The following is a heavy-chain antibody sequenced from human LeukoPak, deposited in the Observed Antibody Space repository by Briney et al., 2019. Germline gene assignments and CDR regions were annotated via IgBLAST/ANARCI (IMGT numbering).Heavy chain of an antibody. CDR3: AGVAVAGQGAFEI. CDR1: GGSFGGYY. Sequence: SETLSLTCAVYGGSFGGYYWSWIRQPPGKGQEWIGEIKHSGSTNYNPSLKSRVTISVDTSKNQFSLKLSSVTAADTAVYYCAGVAVAGQGAFEIWGQGTMVTVSS. V-gene: IGHV4-34*01. D-gene: IGHD6-19*01. J-gene: IGHJ3*02. CDR2: IKHSGST.